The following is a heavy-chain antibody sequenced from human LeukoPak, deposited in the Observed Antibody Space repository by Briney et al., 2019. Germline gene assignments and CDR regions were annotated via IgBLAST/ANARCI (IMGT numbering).Heavy chain of an antibody. V-gene: IGHV3-49*03. J-gene: IGHJ4*02. CDR1: GFTFGDYA. CDR3: TTMVRGVHPRDY. Sequence: GGSLRLSCTASGFTFGDYAMSWFRQAPGKGLEWVGFIRSKAYGGTTEYAASVKGRFTISRDDSKSIAYLQMNSLKTEDTAVYYCTTMVRGVHPRDYWGQGTLVTVSS. CDR2: IRSKAYGGTT. D-gene: IGHD3-10*01.